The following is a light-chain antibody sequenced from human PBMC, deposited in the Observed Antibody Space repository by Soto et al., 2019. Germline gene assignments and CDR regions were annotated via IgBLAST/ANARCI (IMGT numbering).Light chain of an antibody. Sequence: DIVMTQSPDSLAVSLGERATINCKSSQSVLYSSNNENYLAWYQQKPGQPPKLLIYWASTRESGVPDRFSGSGSGTDFTLTISSLQAEDVAVYYCQQYYSTPDTFGPGTKVDIK. CDR3: QQYYSTPDT. V-gene: IGKV4-1*01. CDR1: QSVLYSSNNENY. CDR2: WAS. J-gene: IGKJ3*01.